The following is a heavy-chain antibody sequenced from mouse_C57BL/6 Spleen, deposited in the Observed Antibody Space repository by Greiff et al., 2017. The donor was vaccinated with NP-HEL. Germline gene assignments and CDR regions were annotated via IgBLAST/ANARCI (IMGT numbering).Heavy chain of an antibody. V-gene: IGHV1-61*01. J-gene: IGHJ2*01. D-gene: IGHD1-1*01. CDR3: ARQGHYYGSSFVY. CDR2: IYPSDSET. CDR1: GYTFTSYW. Sequence: VQLQQPGAELVRPGSSVKLSCKASGYTFTSYWMDWVKQRPGQGLEWIGNIYPSDSETHYNQKFKDKATLTVDKSSSTAYMQLSSLTSEDSAVYYCARQGHYYGSSFVYWGQGTTLTVSS.